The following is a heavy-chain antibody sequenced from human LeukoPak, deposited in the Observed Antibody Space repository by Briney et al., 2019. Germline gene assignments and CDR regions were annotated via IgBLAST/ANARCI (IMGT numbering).Heavy chain of an antibody. J-gene: IGHJ3*02. CDR3: ARRYSSSPGRAFDI. CDR1: GFTFSSYV. Sequence: GGSLRLSCAASGFTFSSYVMSWVRQAPGKGLEWISVISDNGGTTNYADSVKGRFTISRDNAKNSLYLQMNSLRAEDTAVYYCARRYSSSPGRAFDIWGQGTMVTVSS. CDR2: ISDNGGTT. D-gene: IGHD6-6*01. V-gene: IGHV3-23*01.